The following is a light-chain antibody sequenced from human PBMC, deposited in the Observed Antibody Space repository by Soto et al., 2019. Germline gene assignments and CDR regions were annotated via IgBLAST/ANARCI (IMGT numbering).Light chain of an antibody. CDR2: GAS. J-gene: IGKJ1*01. Sequence: EIVVTQSPGTLPLSPGERATLSCRASQSVSSNYLAWYQQKPGQAPRLLIYGASNRDTGFPDRFSGSGSGTAFTLIITRLEPEDFAVYYCQHVGGSLWTFGQGTKVEIE. CDR3: QHVGGSLWT. V-gene: IGKV3-20*01. CDR1: QSVSSNY.